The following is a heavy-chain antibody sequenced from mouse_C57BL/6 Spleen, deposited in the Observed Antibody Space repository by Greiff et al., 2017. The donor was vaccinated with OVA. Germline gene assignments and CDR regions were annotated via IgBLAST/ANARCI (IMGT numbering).Heavy chain of an antibody. J-gene: IGHJ4*01. V-gene: IGHV1-64*01. Sequence: VQLQQPGAELVKPGASVKLSCKASGYTFTSYWMHWVKQRPGQGLEWIGMIHPNSGSTNYNEKFKSKATLTVDKSSSTAYMQLSSLTSEDSSVYYCARSKRDYDYYSAMDYWGQGTSVTVSA. CDR1: GYTFTSYW. CDR3: ARSKRDYDYYSAMDY. CDR2: IHPNSGST. D-gene: IGHD1-1*01.